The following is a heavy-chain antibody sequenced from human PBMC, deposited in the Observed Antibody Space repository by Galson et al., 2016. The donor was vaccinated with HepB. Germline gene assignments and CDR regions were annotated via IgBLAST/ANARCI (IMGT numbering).Heavy chain of an antibody. CDR1: GFTLSSYW. Sequence: SLRLSCAAYGFTLSSYWKSWVRQAPGKGLGWVANIKQDGSEEYYVDSVKGRFTISRGNDQYSLYLQMNSLRAEDTAVYYCARRRGSGSHDYWGQGTLVTVSS. CDR2: IKQDGSEE. J-gene: IGHJ4*02. V-gene: IGHV3-7*05. D-gene: IGHD3-10*01. CDR3: ARRRGSGSHDY.